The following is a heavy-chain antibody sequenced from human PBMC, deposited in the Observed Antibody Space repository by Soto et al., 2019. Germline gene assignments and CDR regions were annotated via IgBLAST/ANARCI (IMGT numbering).Heavy chain of an antibody. V-gene: IGHV3-33*01. J-gene: IGHJ6*02. Sequence: QVQLVESGGGVVQPGRSLRLSCAASGFTFSSYGMHWVRQAPGKGLEWVAVIWYDGSNKYYADSVKGRFTISRDNSKNTLYLQMNSLRAEDTAVYYCARDPYTNYYGMDVWGQGTTVTVSS. CDR1: GFTFSSYG. CDR2: IWYDGSNK. CDR3: ARDPYTNYYGMDV. D-gene: IGHD2-2*02.